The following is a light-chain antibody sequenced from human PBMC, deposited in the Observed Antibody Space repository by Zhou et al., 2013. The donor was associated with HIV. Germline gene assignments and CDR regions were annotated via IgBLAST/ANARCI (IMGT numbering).Light chain of an antibody. CDR3: QQYNSYLWT. CDR1: QYVNSAY. V-gene: IGKV3-20*01. J-gene: IGKJ1*01. Sequence: EIVLTQSPGTLSLSPGERATLSCRTSQYVNSAYLGWNQQRPGRSPRLLIYATSSRATGIPDRFSGSGSGTDFTLTISSLEPEDFATYYCQQYNSYLWTFGQGTKVEIK. CDR2: ATS.